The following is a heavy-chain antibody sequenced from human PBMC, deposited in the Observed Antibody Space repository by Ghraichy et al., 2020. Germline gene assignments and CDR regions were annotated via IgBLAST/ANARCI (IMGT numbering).Heavy chain of an antibody. J-gene: IGHJ5*02. CDR3: ARGRERGGGSGWYNWFDP. CDR2: ISSSSSTI. V-gene: IGHV3-48*01. D-gene: IGHD6-19*01. Sequence: GGSLRLSCAASGFTFSSYSMNWVRQAPGKGLEWVSYISSSSSTIYYADSVKGRFTISRDNAKNSLYLQMNSLRAEDTAVYYCARGRERGGGSGWYNWFDPWGQGTLVTVSS. CDR1: GFTFSSYS.